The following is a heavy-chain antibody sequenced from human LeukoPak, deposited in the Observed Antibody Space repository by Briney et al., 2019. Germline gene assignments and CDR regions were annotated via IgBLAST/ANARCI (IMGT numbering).Heavy chain of an antibody. CDR2: IKRDGVET. Sequence: AGGSLRLSCAASGLTLSNYCMTWVRQGPGKGLEWVVTIKRDGVETYYVDSVRGRFTIARGNAENSVYLRMNNLRDEDTAVYYCTRGGRNTSYYWYYWGQGTLVTVSS. J-gene: IGHJ4*02. CDR3: TRGGRNTSYYWYY. D-gene: IGHD1-26*01. V-gene: IGHV3-7*01. CDR1: GLTLSNYC.